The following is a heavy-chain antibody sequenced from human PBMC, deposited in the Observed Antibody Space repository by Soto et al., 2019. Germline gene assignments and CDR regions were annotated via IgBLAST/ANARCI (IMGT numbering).Heavy chain of an antibody. CDR1: GYTFTSYG. D-gene: IGHD3-16*01. Sequence: ASVKVSCKASGYTFTSYGISWVRQAPGQGLEWMGWISAYNGNTNYAQKLQGRVTMTTDTSTSTAYMELRSLRSDDTAVYYCARHRDYDYVWGSLPLDYWGQGTLVTVSS. CDR2: ISAYNGNT. V-gene: IGHV1-18*01. J-gene: IGHJ4*02. CDR3: ARHRDYDYVWGSLPLDY.